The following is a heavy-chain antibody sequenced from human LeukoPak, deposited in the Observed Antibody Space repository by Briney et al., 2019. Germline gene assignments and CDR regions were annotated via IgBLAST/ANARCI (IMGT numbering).Heavy chain of an antibody. V-gene: IGHV4-39*01. J-gene: IGHJ3*02. CDR2: MYYSGST. CDR1: GGSFSRSSYY. D-gene: IGHD3-3*01. CDR3: ARQGLRFLEWLPDDAFDI. Sequence: PSETLSLTCTVSGGSFSRSSYYWGWIRQPPGKGLEWIGSMYYSGSTYYNQSLKSRVTVSVDTSKNQFSLKLSSVTAADTAVYYCARQGLRFLEWLPDDAFDIWGQGTMVTVSS.